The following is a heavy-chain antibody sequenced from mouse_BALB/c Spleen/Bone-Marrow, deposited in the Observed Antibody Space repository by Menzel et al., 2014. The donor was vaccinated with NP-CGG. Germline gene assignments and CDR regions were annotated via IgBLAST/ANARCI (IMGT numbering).Heavy chain of an antibody. Sequence: EVQVVESGGGLVQPGGSRKLSCAASGFTFSSFGMHWVRQAPEKGLEWVAYISGGSSIIYYADTVKGRFTITRDNPKNTLFMQMNSLRSEDTAIEYCARKDYFGYAAMDYWGQGTSVTVSS. CDR3: ARKDYFGYAAMDY. V-gene: IGHV5-17*02. CDR2: ISGGSSII. J-gene: IGHJ4*01. CDR1: GFTFSSFG. D-gene: IGHD1-2*01.